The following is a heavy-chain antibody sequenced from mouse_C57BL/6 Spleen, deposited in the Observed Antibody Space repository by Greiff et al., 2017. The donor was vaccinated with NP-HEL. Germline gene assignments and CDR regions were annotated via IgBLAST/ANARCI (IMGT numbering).Heavy chain of an antibody. Sequence: EVKLMESGGGLVKPGGSLKLSCAASGFTFSSYTMSWVRQTPEKRLEWVATISGGGGNTYYPDSVKGRFTISRDNAKNTLYLQMSSLRSEDTALYYCARHGYYGSSYRYFDVWGTGTTVTVSS. CDR3: ARHGYYGSSYRYFDV. D-gene: IGHD1-1*01. CDR1: GFTFSSYT. CDR2: ISGGGGNT. V-gene: IGHV5-9*01. J-gene: IGHJ1*03.